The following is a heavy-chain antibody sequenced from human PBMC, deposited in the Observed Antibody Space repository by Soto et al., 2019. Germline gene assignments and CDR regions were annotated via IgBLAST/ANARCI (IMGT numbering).Heavy chain of an antibody. D-gene: IGHD3-9*01. J-gene: IGHJ6*02. CDR2: IIPIFGTA. CDR1: GGTFSSYA. CDR3: ARGLDYDILTGYETGRYYYGMDV. Sequence: SVKVSCKASGGTFSSYAISWVRQAPGQGLEWMGGIIPIFGTANYAQKFQGRVTITADESTSTAYMELSSLRSEDTAVYYCARGLDYDILTGYETGRYYYGMDVWGQGTTVTVSS. V-gene: IGHV1-69*13.